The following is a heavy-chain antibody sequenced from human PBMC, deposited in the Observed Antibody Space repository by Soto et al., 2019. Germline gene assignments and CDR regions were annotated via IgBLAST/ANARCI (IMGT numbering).Heavy chain of an antibody. J-gene: IGHJ4*01. CDR1: GCTINSGDDF. Sequence: QVQLQESGPGLVKSSQTLSLTCSVSGCTINSGDDFWSWIRQPPGKGLEWMGSIFYTGSTYYSTSLKSLASMSMDTSKNLFSLRLRSMTAEDKAVYFCARVEATLYRDYYIDYWGHGTLVTVSS. D-gene: IGHD5-12*01. CDR3: ARVEATLYRDYYIDY. V-gene: IGHV4-30-4*01. CDR2: IFYTGST.